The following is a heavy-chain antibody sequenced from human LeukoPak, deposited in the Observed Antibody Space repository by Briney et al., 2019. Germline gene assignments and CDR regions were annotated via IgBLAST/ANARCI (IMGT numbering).Heavy chain of an antibody. Sequence: ASVKVSCKASGYTFTSYGISWVRQAPGQGLEWMGWISAYNGNTNYAQKPQGRVTMTTDTSTSTAYMELRSLRSDDTAVYYCARDPLNSSSWYLRGGYYYYGMDVWGQGTTVTVSS. CDR3: ARDPLNSSSWYLRGGYYYYGMDV. CDR1: GYTFTSYG. V-gene: IGHV1-18*01. D-gene: IGHD6-13*01. CDR2: ISAYNGNT. J-gene: IGHJ6*02.